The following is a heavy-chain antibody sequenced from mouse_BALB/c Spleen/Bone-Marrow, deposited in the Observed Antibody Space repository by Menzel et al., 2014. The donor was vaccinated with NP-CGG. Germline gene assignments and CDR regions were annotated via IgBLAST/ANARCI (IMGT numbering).Heavy chain of an antibody. CDR1: GFTFSSYA. CDR3: AREGDGYVPAWFAY. Sequence: EVQLVESGGGLVKPGGSLKLSCAASGFTFSSYAMSWVRQTPEKRLEWVASISSGGSTYYPDSVKGRFTISRDNARNILYLQMSSLRSEDTAMYYCAREGDGYVPAWFAYWGQGTLVTVSA. J-gene: IGHJ3*01. D-gene: IGHD2-2*01. V-gene: IGHV5-6-5*01. CDR2: ISSGGST.